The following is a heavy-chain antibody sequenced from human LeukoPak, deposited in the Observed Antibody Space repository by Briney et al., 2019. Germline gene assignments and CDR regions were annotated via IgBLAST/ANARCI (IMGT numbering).Heavy chain of an antibody. CDR1: GYTFTSYG. CDR3: ARGSGSYYGTD. V-gene: IGHV1-18*01. CDR2: ISAYNGST. D-gene: IGHD1-26*01. J-gene: IGHJ4*02. Sequence: ASVKVSCKASGYTFTSYGISWVRQAPGQGLEWMGWISAYNGSTSYAQKFQGRVTMTRDTSTSTVYMELSSLRSEDTAVYYCARGSGSYYGTDWGQGTLVTVSS.